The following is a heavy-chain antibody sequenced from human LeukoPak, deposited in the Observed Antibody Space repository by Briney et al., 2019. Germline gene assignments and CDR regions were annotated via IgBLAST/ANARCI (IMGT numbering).Heavy chain of an antibody. V-gene: IGHV4-39*01. J-gene: IGHJ4*02. CDR1: GGSNSSSSYY. CDR2: IYYSGST. CDR3: AGHLYDFWSGYVYYFDY. Sequence: SETLPLTGTVSGGSNSSSSYYWGWIRQPPGKGLEWIGSIYYSGSTYYNPSLKSRVTISVDTSKNQFSLKLSSVTTADTAVYYCAGHLYDFWSGYVYYFDYWGQGTLVTVSS. D-gene: IGHD3/OR15-3a*01.